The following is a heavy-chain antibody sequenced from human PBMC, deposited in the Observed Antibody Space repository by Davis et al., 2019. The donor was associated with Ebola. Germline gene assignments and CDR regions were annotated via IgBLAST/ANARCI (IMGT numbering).Heavy chain of an antibody. CDR1: GFTFSSYW. CDR3: ARVLSGGATDYYYYYGMDV. J-gene: IGHJ6*02. CDR2: INSDGSST. Sequence: PGGSLRLSCAASGFTFSSYWMHWVRQAPGKGLVWVSRINSDGSSTSYADSVKGRFTISRDNAKNTLYLQMNSLRAEDTAVYYCARVLSGGATDYYYYYGMDVWGQGTTVTVSS. D-gene: IGHD1-26*01. V-gene: IGHV3-74*01.